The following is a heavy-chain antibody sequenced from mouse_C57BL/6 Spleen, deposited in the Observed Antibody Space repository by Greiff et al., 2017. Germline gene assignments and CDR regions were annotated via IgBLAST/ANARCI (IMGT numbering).Heavy chain of an antibody. J-gene: IGHJ3*01. CDR1: GFTFSSYA. D-gene: IGHD2-3*01. CDR3: ASGGYYVRFAY. Sequence: EVMLVESGGGLVKPGGSLKLSCAASGFTFSSYAMSWVRQTPEKRLEWVATISDGGSYTYYPDNVKGRFTISRDNAKNNLYLQMSHLKSEDTAMYYCASGGYYVRFAYWGQGTLVTVSA. CDR2: ISDGGSYT. V-gene: IGHV5-4*03.